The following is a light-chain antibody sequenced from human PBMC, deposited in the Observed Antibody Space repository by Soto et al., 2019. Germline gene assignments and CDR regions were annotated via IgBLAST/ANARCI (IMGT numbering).Light chain of an antibody. CDR1: SGYSNYK. J-gene: IGLJ1*01. CDR3: GAYHGSGSNYV. CDR2: VGAGGIVG. V-gene: IGLV9-49*01. Sequence: QAVVTQPPSASASLGASVTLTCTLSSGYSNYKVDWYQQRPGKGPRFVMRVGAGGIVGSKGDGIPDRFSVLGSGLNRYLTIKNIQEEDESDYHCGAYHGSGSNYVFGTGTKVTVL.